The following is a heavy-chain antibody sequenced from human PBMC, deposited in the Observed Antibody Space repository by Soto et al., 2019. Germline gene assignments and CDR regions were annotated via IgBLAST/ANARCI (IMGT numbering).Heavy chain of an antibody. CDR3: AKHLWFGESVFDP. CDR2: IRGSADSA. J-gene: IGHJ5*02. D-gene: IGHD3-10*01. V-gene: IGHV3-23*01. CDR1: EFTFSSYG. Sequence: GGSLRLSCAASEFTFSSYGMSWVRQAPRKGLEWVSTIRGSADSANYADSVKGRFTISRDNSKNMLYLQMNSLRADDTAVYYCAKHLWFGESVFDPWGQGTLVTVSS.